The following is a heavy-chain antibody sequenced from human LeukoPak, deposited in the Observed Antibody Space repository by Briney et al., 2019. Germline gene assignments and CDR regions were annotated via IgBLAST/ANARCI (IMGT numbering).Heavy chain of an antibody. CDR2: IYYSGST. J-gene: IGHJ2*01. V-gene: IGHV4-31*03. Sequence: PSQTLSLTCTVSGGSISSGGYYWSWIRQPPGKGLEWLGYIYYSGSTYYNPSLKSRVTISVDTSKNQFSLKLSSVTAADTAVYYCARDRYTVVSWYFDLWGRGTLVTVSS. CDR1: GGSISSGGYY. D-gene: IGHD4-23*01. CDR3: ARDRYTVVSWYFDL.